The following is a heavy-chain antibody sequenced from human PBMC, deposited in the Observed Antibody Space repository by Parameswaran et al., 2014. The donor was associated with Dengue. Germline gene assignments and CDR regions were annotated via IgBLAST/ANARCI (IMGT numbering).Heavy chain of an antibody. V-gene: IGHV3-74*01. CDR3: ARVFQATVRYYYYGMDV. D-gene: IGHD4-11*01. J-gene: IGHJ6*02. CDR2: INSDGSST. Sequence: VRQAPGKGLVWVSRINSDGSSTSYADSVKGRFTISRDNAKNTLYLQMNSLRAEDTAVYYCARVFQATVRYYYYGMDVWGQGTTVTVSS.